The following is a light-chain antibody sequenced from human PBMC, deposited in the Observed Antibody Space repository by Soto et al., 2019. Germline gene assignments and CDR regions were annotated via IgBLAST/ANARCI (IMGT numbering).Light chain of an antibody. CDR3: SSYTSTSTLV. CDR2: EVS. CDR1: SSDVGGYNY. V-gene: IGLV2-14*01. Sequence: QSVLTQPASVSGSPGQSTTISCTGTSSDVGGYNYVYWYQQHPGKAPKLMIYEVSNRPSGVSNRFSGSTSGNTSSLTISGLQAEDEADYYCSSYTSTSTLVFGGGTKVTVL. J-gene: IGLJ3*02.